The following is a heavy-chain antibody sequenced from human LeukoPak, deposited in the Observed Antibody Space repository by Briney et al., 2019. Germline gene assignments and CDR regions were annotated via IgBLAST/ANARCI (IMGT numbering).Heavy chain of an antibody. CDR2: INPNSGGT. D-gene: IGHD6-25*01. CDR1: GYTFTGHY. J-gene: IGHJ5*02. Sequence: ASVKVSCKASGYTFTGHYIHWVQQAPGQGLEWMGWINPNSGGTNYPQTFQGWVTMTRDTSISTAYMELSRLRSDDTAVYYCARGLGTSSSGNWFDPWGQGTLVTVSS. CDR3: ARGLGTSSSGNWFDP. V-gene: IGHV1-2*04.